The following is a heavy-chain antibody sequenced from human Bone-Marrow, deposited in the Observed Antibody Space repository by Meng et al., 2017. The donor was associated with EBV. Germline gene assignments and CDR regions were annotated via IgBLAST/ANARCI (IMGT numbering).Heavy chain of an antibody. CDR1: GFTFSNAW. J-gene: IGHJ4*02. V-gene: IGHV3-15*01. CDR3: TRWSYGGTAY. CDR2: IKSKTDGGTT. Sequence: EVQRVGSGGGLVKPGGSLRLSCAASGFTFSNAWMSWVRQALGKGLEWVGRIKSKTDGGTTDYAAPVKGRFTISRDDSKNTLYLQMHSLKTEDTAVYYCTRWSYGGTAYWGQGTLVTVSS. D-gene: IGHD4-23*01.